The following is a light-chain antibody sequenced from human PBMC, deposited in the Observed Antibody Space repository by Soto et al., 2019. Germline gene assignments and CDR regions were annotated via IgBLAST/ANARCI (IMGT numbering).Light chain of an antibody. CDR1: QSVLYSSNNKNY. CDR2: WAS. CDR3: QQYYSTPLT. Sequence: DIVMTQSPDSLAVSLGERATINCKSSQSVLYSSNNKNYLAWYQQKQGQPPKLLIYWASTRESGVPARFSGRGSEEDFTLPLSGLQAEDGAVYYCQQYYSTPLTFGGGTKVEIK. V-gene: IGKV4-1*01. J-gene: IGKJ4*01.